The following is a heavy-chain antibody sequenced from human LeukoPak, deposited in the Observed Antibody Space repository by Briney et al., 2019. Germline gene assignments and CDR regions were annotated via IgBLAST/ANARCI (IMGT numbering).Heavy chain of an antibody. D-gene: IGHD3-9*01. J-gene: IGHJ4*02. CDR1: GFTFSSYA. V-gene: IGHV3-30*04. CDR2: ISYDGSNK. Sequence: GGSLRLSCAASGFTFSSYAMHWVRQAPGKGLEWVAVISYDGSNKYYADSVKGRFTIPRDNSKNTLYLQMNSLRAEDTAVYYCARVPLRGLGLRYFDWLFYFDYWGQGTLVTVSS. CDR3: ARVPLRGLGLRYFDWLFYFDY.